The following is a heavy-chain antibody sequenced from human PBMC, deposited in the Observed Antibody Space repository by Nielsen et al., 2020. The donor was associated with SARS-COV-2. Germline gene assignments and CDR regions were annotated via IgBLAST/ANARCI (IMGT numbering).Heavy chain of an antibody. J-gene: IGHJ4*02. CDR3: ARDRPDSSSWYGYYFDY. CDR2: IWYDGSNK. D-gene: IGHD6-13*01. CDR1: GFTFDDYA. Sequence: GESLKISCAASGFTFDDYAMHWVRQAPGKGLEWVAVIWYDGSNKYYADSVKGRFTISRDNSKNTLYLQMNSLRAEDTAVYYCARDRPDSSSWYGYYFDYWGQGTLVTVSS. V-gene: IGHV3-33*08.